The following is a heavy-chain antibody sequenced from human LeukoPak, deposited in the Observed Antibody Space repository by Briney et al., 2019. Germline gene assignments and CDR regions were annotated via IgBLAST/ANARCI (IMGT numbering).Heavy chain of an antibody. J-gene: IGHJ5*02. CDR3: ARRRHDVTAVFDATGGFDP. V-gene: IGHV4-39*01. CDR2: IYYSGRT. Sequence: SETLSLTCTVSGGSVSSSSYDWGWVRQPPGKGLEWIGNIYYSGRTYFNPSLRSRVIISIDTSKNQFSLKMTSVTAADRAVYYCARRRHDVTAVFDATGGFDPWGQGILVTASS. D-gene: IGHD5-18*01. CDR1: GGSVSSSSYD.